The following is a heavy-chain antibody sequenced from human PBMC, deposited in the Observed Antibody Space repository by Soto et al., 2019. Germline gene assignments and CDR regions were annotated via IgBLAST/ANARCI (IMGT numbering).Heavy chain of an antibody. V-gene: IGHV3-74*01. CDR3: AGGMAGLDV. Sequence: EVQLVESGGGLVQPGGSLRLSCAASGLSFNIYWMHWVRQVPGKGLVWLARINSDGSHTIYVDSVKGRFTIFRDNAKSTVFLQMDSLRDEDTGVYYCAGGMAGLDVWGQGTTVTVSS. CDR2: INSDGSHT. CDR1: GLSFNIYW. J-gene: IGHJ6*02.